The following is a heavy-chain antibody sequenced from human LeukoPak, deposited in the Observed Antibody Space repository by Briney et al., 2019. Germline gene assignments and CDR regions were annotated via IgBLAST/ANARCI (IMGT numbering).Heavy chain of an antibody. V-gene: IGHV5-51*01. Sequence: GESLKISCKASGYSFPSNWIGWVRQLPGKGLEWMGIIFPADSDTRYSPSFQGQVSISADKSISTAYLQWSSLKASDTAIYYCARQGPSDYWGQGTLVTVSS. CDR3: ARQGPSDY. CDR2: IFPADSDT. CDR1: GYSFPSNW. J-gene: IGHJ4*02.